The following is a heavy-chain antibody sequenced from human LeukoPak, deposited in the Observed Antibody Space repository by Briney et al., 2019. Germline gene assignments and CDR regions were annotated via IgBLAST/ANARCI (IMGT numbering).Heavy chain of an antibody. CDR1: GGSFSSYY. J-gene: IGHJ6*03. Sequence: PSETLSLTCTVSGGSFSSYYWSWFRQPPGKGLEWIGYIYYSGSTNYNPSLKSRVTISVDTSKNQFSLKLSSVTAADTAVFYCARDRTDSSGYYYMDVWGKGTTVTISS. D-gene: IGHD6-19*01. V-gene: IGHV4-59*01. CDR3: ARDRTDSSGYYYMDV. CDR2: IYYSGST.